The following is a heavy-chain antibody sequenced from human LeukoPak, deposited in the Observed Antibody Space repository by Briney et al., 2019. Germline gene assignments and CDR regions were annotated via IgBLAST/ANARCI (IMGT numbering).Heavy chain of an antibody. V-gene: IGHV1-46*01. D-gene: IGHD3-10*01. CDR1: GYTFTSYY. J-gene: IGHJ6*04. CDR3: ATGLWFGKYLDV. Sequence: GASVKVSCKASGYTFTSYYMYWVRQAPGQGLEWMGLINPGGGSTNYAQKFQGRVTMTEDTSTDTAYMELSSLRSEDTAVYYCATGLWFGKYLDVWGKGTTVTISS. CDR2: INPGGGST.